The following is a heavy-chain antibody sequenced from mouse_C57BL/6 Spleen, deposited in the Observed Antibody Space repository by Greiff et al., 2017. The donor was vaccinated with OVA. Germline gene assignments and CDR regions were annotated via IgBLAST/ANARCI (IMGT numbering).Heavy chain of an antibody. V-gene: IGHV1-81*01. D-gene: IGHD2-5*01. J-gene: IGHJ4*01. CDR2: IYPRSGNT. Sequence: VQLQQSGAELARPGASVKLSCKASGYTFTSYGISWVKQRTGQGLEWIGEIYPRSGNTYYNEKFKGKATLTADKSSSTAYMELRSLTSEDSAVYFCARHYSNYVDYAMDYWGQGTSVTVSS. CDR3: ARHYSNYVDYAMDY. CDR1: GYTFTSYG.